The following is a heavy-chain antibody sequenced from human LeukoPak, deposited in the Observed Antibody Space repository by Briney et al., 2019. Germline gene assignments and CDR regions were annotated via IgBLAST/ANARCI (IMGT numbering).Heavy chain of an antibody. Sequence: SETLSLTCSVSGGSISSYYWSWFRQPPGKGLEWIGYIYYSGSTNYNPSLKSRVTISVDTSKNQFSLKLSSVTAADTAVYYCARDTSGQQTNWFDPWGQGTLVTVSS. CDR2: IYYSGST. D-gene: IGHD5-12*01. CDR3: ARDTSGQQTNWFDP. CDR1: GGSISSYY. V-gene: IGHV4-59*01. J-gene: IGHJ5*02.